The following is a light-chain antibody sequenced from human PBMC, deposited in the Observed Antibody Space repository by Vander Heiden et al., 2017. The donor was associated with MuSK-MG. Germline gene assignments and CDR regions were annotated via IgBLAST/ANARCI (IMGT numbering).Light chain of an antibody. J-gene: IGKJ1*01. CDR3: QQDNSYWT. V-gene: IGKV1-5*03. CDR2: KAS. Sequence: DIQMTQSPSTLSASVGDRVTITCRASQSISSWLAWYQQKPVKAPKLLIYKASRVESGVPSRSSGSGYGTEFTLTSSSLQHDDFATYYCQQDNSYWTFGQGTKVEIK. CDR1: QSISSW.